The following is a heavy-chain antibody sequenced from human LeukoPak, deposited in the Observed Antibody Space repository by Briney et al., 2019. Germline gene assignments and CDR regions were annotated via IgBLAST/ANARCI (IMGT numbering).Heavy chain of an antibody. V-gene: IGHV4-61*02. Sequence: SQTLSLTCTVSGDSTSSGSYYWSWIRQPAGKGLEWIGRIYTSGSTNYNPSLKSRVTISVDTSKNQFSLKLSSVTAANTAVYYCARIRHSSSSLFDYWGQGTLVTVSS. CDR2: IYTSGST. CDR3: ARIRHSSSSLFDY. J-gene: IGHJ4*02. CDR1: GDSTSSGSYY. D-gene: IGHD6-6*01.